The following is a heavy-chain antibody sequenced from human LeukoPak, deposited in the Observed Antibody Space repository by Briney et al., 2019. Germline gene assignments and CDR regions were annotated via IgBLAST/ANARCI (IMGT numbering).Heavy chain of an antibody. Sequence: PGGSLRLSCAASGFTFSNYAMHWVRQAPGKGLGWVAVISYDGSNKYYADSVKGRFTISRDNSENTLNLQMNSLRAEDTAVYSCARESAATGSYYFDYWGQGTLVTVSS. CDR3: ARESAATGSYYFDY. J-gene: IGHJ4*02. CDR1: GFTFSNYA. V-gene: IGHV3-30-3*01. CDR2: ISYDGSNK. D-gene: IGHD6-13*01.